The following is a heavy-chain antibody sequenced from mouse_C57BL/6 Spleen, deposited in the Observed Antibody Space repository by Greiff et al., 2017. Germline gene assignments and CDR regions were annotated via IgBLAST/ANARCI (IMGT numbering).Heavy chain of an antibody. D-gene: IGHD2-5*01. CDR1: GFTFSDYG. CDR2: ISNLAYSI. V-gene: IGHV5-15*01. CDR3: ARESNYRYFDV. J-gene: IGHJ1*03. Sequence: EVHLVESGGGLVQPGGSLKLSCAASGFTFSDYGMAWVRQAPRKGPEWVAFISNLAYSIYYADTVTGRFTLSRENAQNTLYLEMGSLRSEDTAIYYCARESNYRYFDVWGTGTTVTVSS.